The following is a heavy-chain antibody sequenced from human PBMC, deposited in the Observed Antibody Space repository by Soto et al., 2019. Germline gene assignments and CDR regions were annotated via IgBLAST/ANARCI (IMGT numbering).Heavy chain of an antibody. Sequence: ASGMDACKASVYTYASYAMHSVSQAPGQRLEWMGGIIPIFGTANYAQKFQGRVTITADKSTSTAYMELSSLRSEDTAVYYCARTGVMGTRWDQYSLDFWCQGPPVT. CDR1: VYTYASYA. CDR2: IIPIFGTA. CDR3: ARTGVMGTRWDQYSLDF. D-gene: IGHD1-1*01. J-gene: IGHJ4*02. V-gene: IGHV1-69*06.